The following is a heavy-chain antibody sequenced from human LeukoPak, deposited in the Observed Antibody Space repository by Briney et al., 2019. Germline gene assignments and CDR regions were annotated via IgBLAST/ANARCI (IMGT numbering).Heavy chain of an antibody. J-gene: IGHJ4*02. D-gene: IGHD6-19*01. CDR2: IYYSGST. Sequence: PSETLSLTCTVPSGSISNYYWSWIRQPPGKGLEWIGSIYYSGSTNYNPSLKSRVTISVDTSKNQFSLKLSSVTAADTAVYYCARELSSGWYSLDYWGQGTLVTVSS. CDR1: SGSISNYY. CDR3: ARELSSGWYSLDY. V-gene: IGHV4-59*01.